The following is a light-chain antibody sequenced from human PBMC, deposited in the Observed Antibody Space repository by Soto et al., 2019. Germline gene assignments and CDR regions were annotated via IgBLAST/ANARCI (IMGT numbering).Light chain of an antibody. V-gene: IGKV3D-20*02. J-gene: IGKJ4*01. Sequence: EFVFTQSRGTLSLSPGERATVSSRSSQTVRNNYLAWYQQKPGQAPRLLIYDASSRATGIPDRFSGGGSGTDFTLTISSLEPEDFAVYYCQQHTNWPLTFGGGTKVDIK. CDR1: QTVRNNY. CDR3: QQHTNWPLT. CDR2: DAS.